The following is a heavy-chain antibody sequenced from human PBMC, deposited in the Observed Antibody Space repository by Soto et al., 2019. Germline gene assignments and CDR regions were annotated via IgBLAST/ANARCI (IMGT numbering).Heavy chain of an antibody. D-gene: IGHD6-6*01. CDR2: IIPIFGTA. Sequence: SVKVSCKASGGTFSSYAISWVRQAPGQGLEWMGGIIPIFGTANYAQKFQGRVTITADESTSTAYMELSSLRSEDTAVYYCARVILTSSSSHKNYYYYGMDVWGQGTTVTVSS. CDR3: ARVILTSSSSHKNYYYYGMDV. V-gene: IGHV1-69*13. J-gene: IGHJ6*02. CDR1: GGTFSSYA.